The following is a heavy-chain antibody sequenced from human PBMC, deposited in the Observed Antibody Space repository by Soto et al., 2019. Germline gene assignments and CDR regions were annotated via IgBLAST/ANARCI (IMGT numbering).Heavy chain of an antibody. CDR3: AKDLEGGYDFWSGLLSLFDY. J-gene: IGHJ4*02. D-gene: IGHD3-3*01. CDR2: ISGSGGST. Sequence: PGGSLRLSCAASGFTFSSYAMIWVRHAAGKGREWVSAISGSGGSTYYADSVKGRFTISRDNSKNTLYLQMNSLRAEDTAVYYCAKDLEGGYDFWSGLLSLFDYWGQGTLVTVSS. CDR1: GFTFSSYA. V-gene: IGHV3-23*01.